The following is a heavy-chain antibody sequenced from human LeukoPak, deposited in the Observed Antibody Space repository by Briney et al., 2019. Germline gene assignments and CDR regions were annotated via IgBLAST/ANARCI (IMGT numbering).Heavy chain of an antibody. D-gene: IGHD6-13*01. CDR1: GGSISSYY. CDR3: AGYSSSWYWFDP. J-gene: IGHJ5*02. V-gene: IGHV4-4*07. CDR2: IYTSGST. Sequence: SETLSLTCTASGGSISSYYWSWIRQPAGKGLEWIGRIYTSGSTNYNPSLKSRVTMSLDTSKNQLSLKLSSVTAADTAVYYCAGYSSSWYWFDPWGQGTLVTVSS.